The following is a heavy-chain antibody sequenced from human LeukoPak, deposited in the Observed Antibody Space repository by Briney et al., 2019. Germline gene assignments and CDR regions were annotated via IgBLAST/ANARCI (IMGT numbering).Heavy chain of an antibody. CDR1: GFTVSSNY. CDR2: IYSGGST. CDR3: ASWYYNEYYFDY. Sequence: PGGALTLSCAASGFTVSSNYMSWVRQAPGRGLEWVSVIYSGGSTYYADSVTGRLTISRDNSKNTLYLQMNSLRAEDTAVYYCASWYYNEYYFDYWGQGTLVTVSS. V-gene: IGHV3-53*01. J-gene: IGHJ4*02. D-gene: IGHD2/OR15-2a*01.